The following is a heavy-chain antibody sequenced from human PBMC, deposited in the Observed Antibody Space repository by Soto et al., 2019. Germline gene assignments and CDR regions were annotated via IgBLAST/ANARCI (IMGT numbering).Heavy chain of an antibody. V-gene: IGHV1-46*01. CDR2: INPSGGST. D-gene: IGHD5-18*01. J-gene: IGHJ4*02. CDR3: SHGYYQYFES. CDR1: GYTFTSYY. Sequence: ASVKVSWKDSGYTFTSYYIHWVRQAPGQGLDWMGVINPSGGSTTYAQKFQGRVTMTRDTSASTVYMQMNSLKTEDTAVYYCSHGYYQYFESWGQGTLVTVSS.